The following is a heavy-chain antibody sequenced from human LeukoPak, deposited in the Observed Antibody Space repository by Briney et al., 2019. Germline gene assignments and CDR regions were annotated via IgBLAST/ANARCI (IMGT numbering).Heavy chain of an antibody. Sequence: GGSLRLSCAASGFTLSSYAMSWVRQAPGKGLEWVSASSGSGGSTYYADSVKGRFTISRDNSKNTLYLQMNSLRAEDTAVYYCAKFASGRYVDGVDHWGQGTLVTVSS. CDR3: AKFASGRYVDGVDH. D-gene: IGHD4-17*01. CDR2: SSGSGGST. J-gene: IGHJ4*02. CDR1: GFTLSSYA. V-gene: IGHV3-23*01.